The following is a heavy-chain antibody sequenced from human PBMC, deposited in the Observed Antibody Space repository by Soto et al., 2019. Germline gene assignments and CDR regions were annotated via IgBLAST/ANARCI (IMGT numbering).Heavy chain of an antibody. J-gene: IGHJ6*02. Sequence: GESLKISCKGSGYSFTSYCIGWVRQMPGKGLEWMGIIYPGDSDTRYSPSFQGQVTISADKPISPAYLQWSSLKASDTAMYYCARNSGWNDPDYYYGMDVWGQGTTVTVSS. CDR1: GYSFTSYC. D-gene: IGHD1-1*01. CDR3: ARNSGWNDPDYYYGMDV. CDR2: IYPGDSDT. V-gene: IGHV5-51*04.